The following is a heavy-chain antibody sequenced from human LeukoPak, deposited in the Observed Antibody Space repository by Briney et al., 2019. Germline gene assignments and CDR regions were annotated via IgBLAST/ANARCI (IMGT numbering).Heavy chain of an antibody. D-gene: IGHD2-2*01. CDR2: IIPIFGTA. V-gene: IGHV1-69*13. Sequence: SVKVSCKASGGTFSSHAISWVRQAPGQGLEWMGGIIPIFGTAKYAQKFQGRVTITADESTSTAYMELSSLRSEDTAVYYCARDPLPIVVVPAAKNYGMDVWGQGTTVTVSS. J-gene: IGHJ6*02. CDR1: GGTFSSHA. CDR3: ARDPLPIVVVPAAKNYGMDV.